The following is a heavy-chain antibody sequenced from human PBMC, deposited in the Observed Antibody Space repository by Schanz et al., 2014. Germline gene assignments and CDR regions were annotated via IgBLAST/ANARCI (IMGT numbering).Heavy chain of an antibody. Sequence: DVQLAESGGGLVQPGGSLRLSCAASGFTLSSYALSWVRQSPGKGLEWVSAINTADTTYYADSVKGRFTVSRDNSKNTLYLLLNSLRAEDTAVYYCAGAVATIRADSFDIWGQGTMVDVSS. CDR2: INTADTT. V-gene: IGHV3-23*04. CDR3: AGAVATIRADSFDI. CDR1: GFTLSSYA. J-gene: IGHJ3*02. D-gene: IGHD5-12*01.